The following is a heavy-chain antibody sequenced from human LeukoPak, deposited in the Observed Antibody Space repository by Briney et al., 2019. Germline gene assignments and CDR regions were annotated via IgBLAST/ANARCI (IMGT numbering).Heavy chain of an antibody. D-gene: IGHD3-22*01. J-gene: IGHJ3*02. V-gene: IGHV3-74*01. Sequence: PGGSLRLSCAASGFTFSSYWMHWVRQAPGKGLVWVSRINSDGSSTSYADSVKGRFTISRDNAKNTLYLQMNSLRAEDTAVYYCARDSQTYYYGSSGYEDAFDIWGQGTMVTVSS. CDR2: INSDGSST. CDR1: GFTFSSYW. CDR3: ARDSQTYYYGSSGYEDAFDI.